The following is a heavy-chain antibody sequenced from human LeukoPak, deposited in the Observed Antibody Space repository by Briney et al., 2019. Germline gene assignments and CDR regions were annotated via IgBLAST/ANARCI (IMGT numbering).Heavy chain of an antibody. CDR1: GGSISSYY. CDR2: IYYNGYT. D-gene: IGHD3-16*01. V-gene: IGHV4-59*01. J-gene: IGHJ5*02. Sequence: SETLSLTCIVSGGSISSYYWNWIRQPPGKGLEWIGYIYYNGYTNYNPSLKSRVTISVDTSKNQFSLRLSSVTAADTAVYYCARGEGSDVGAWFDPWGQGTLVTVSS. CDR3: ARGEGSDVGAWFDP.